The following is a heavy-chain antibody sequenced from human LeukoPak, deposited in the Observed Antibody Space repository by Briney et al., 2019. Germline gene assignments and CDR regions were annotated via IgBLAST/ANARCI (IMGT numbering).Heavy chain of an antibody. CDR3: ARSTQGSSLSAEYFQH. J-gene: IGHJ1*01. D-gene: IGHD6-13*01. CDR2: IYYSGST. V-gene: IGHV4-39*01. Sequence: NPSETLSLTCTVSGGSISSSSYYWGWIRQPPGKGLEWIGSIYYSGSTYYNPSLKSRVTISVDTSKNQFSLKLSSVTAADTAVYYCARSTQGSSLSAEYFQHWGQGTLVTVSS. CDR1: GGSISSSSYY.